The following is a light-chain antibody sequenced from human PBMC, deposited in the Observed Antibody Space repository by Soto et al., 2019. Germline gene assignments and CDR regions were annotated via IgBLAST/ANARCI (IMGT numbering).Light chain of an antibody. Sequence: DIQITQSPSTLYASVGDRVTITCRASQTISSWLAWYQQKPGEAPKLLIYKASTLKSGVPSRFSGSGSGTEFTLTISSLQPDDFATYYCQHYNSYSEAFGQGTKVDIK. CDR2: KAS. V-gene: IGKV1-5*03. CDR1: QTISSW. J-gene: IGKJ1*01. CDR3: QHYNSYSEA.